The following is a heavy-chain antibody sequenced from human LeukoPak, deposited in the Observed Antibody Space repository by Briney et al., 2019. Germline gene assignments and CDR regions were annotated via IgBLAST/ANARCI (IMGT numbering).Heavy chain of an antibody. Sequence: GGSLRLSCAASGFTFSNYAMSWVRQAPGKGLEWVGRIKSKTDGGTTDYAAPVKGRFTISRDDSKNTLYLQMNSLKTEDTAVYYCTTWEVVAAYYFDYWGQGTLVTVSS. CDR3: TTWEVVAAYYFDY. J-gene: IGHJ4*02. CDR2: IKSKTDGGTT. V-gene: IGHV3-15*01. CDR1: GFTFSNYA. D-gene: IGHD2-15*01.